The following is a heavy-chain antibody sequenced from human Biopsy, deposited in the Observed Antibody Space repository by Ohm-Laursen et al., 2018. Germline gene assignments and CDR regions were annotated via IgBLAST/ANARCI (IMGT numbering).Heavy chain of an antibody. J-gene: IGHJ5*02. CDR3: ARGPGKLWSGYYT. D-gene: IGHD3-3*01. Sequence: LRLSCAASGFTVSDNHISWIRQAPGKGLQWVSLIYSDGNTYYADSVKGRFTISRDIPRNTLYLQMNSLRAEDTAVYYCARGPGKLWSGYYTWGQGSLVSVSS. CDR2: IYSDGNT. CDR1: GFTVSDNH. V-gene: IGHV3-53*01.